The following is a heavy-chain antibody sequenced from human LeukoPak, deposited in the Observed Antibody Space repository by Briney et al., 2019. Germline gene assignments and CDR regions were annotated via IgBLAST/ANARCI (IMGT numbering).Heavy chain of an antibody. D-gene: IGHD2-2*01. CDR3: ARVECGSTSCYSYYFDY. CDR1: GGSISSYY. J-gene: IGHJ4*02. V-gene: IGHV4-4*07. Sequence: SETLSLTCTVSGGSISSYYWSWIRQPAGKGLEWIGRIYTSGSTNYNPSLKSRVTMSVDTSKNQFSLKLSSVTAADTAVYYCARVECGSTSCYSYYFDYWGQGTLVTVSS. CDR2: IYTSGST.